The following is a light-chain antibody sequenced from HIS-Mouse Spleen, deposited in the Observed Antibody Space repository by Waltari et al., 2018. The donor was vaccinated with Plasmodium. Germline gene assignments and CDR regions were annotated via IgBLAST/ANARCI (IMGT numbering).Light chain of an antibody. CDR3: QVWDSSSDLVV. CDR2: DDS. J-gene: IGLJ2*01. V-gene: IGLV3-21*03. CDR1: NIGSKS. Sequence: SYVLTQPPSVSVAPGKTARITCGGNNIGSKSVQWYQQKPGQAPVLVVYDDSDRPSGNPERFSGSNSGNTATLTISRVEAGDEADYYCQVWDSSSDLVVFGGGTKLTVL.